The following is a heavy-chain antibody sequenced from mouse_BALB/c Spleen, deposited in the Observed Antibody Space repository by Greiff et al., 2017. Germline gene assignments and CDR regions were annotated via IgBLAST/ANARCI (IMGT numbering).Heavy chain of an antibody. Sequence: QVQLQQPGAELVKPGASVKLSCKASGYTFTSYWMHWVKQRPGQGLEWIGEIDPSDSYTNYNQKFKGKATLTVDKSSSTAYMQLSSLTSEDSAVYYCVRSKAGWYFDVWGAGTTVTVSS. J-gene: IGHJ1*01. CDR3: VRSKAGWYFDV. CDR1: GYTFTSYW. CDR2: IDPSDSYT. V-gene: IGHV1-69*02.